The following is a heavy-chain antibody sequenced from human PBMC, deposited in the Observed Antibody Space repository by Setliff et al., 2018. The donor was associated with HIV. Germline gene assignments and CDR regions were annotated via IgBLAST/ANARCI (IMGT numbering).Heavy chain of an antibody. CDR1: GYNFTDYD. CDR3: ASGSGYCKNGNCYIGVHKNPDKYYFDY. D-gene: IGHD2-8*01. Sequence: SVKVSCKASGYNFTDYDINWVRQAPGQGLEWMGEIIPVLAIAKYAQKFQGRVTLTTDELMKTAYMELSSLRSEDTAVYYCASGSGYCKNGNCYIGVHKNPDKYYFDYWGQGTLVTVSS. CDR2: IIPVLAIA. V-gene: IGHV1-69*10. J-gene: IGHJ4*02.